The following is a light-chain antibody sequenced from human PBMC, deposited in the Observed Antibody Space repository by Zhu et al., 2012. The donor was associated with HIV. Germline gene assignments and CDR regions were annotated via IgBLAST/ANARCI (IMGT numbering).Light chain of an antibody. CDR1: ESVSSS. CDR3: QQRDNRPPIT. J-gene: IGKJ5*01. CDR2: DAS. V-gene: IGKV3-11*01. Sequence: EIVLTQSPVTLSLSPGERATLSCRASESVSSSLNWYQQKLGQAPRLLIYDASKRAPGIPARFSGSGSETDFTLTISSLEPEDFAVYYCQQRDNRPPITFGQGTRLEIK.